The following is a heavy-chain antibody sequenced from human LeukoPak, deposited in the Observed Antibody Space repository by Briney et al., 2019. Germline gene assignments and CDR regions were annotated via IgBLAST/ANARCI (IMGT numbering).Heavy chain of an antibody. CDR3: ARGADCSSTSCYTASWFDP. CDR2: IIPIFGTA. CDR1: GGTFSSYA. Sequence: GASVKVSCKVSGGTFSSYAISWVRQAPGQGLEWVGGIIPIFGTANYAQKFQGRVTITTDESTSTAYMELSSLRSEDTAVYYCARGADCSSTSCYTASWFDPWGQGTLVTVSS. D-gene: IGHD2-2*02. V-gene: IGHV1-69*05. J-gene: IGHJ5*02.